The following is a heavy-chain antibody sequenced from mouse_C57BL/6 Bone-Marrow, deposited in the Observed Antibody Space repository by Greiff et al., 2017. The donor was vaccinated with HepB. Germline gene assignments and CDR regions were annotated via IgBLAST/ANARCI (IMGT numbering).Heavy chain of an antibody. V-gene: IGHV2-9-1*01. CDR1: GFSLTSYA. Sequence: VQLQQSGPGLVAPSQSLSITCTVSGFSLTSYAISWVRQPPGKGLEWLGVIWTGGGTNYNSALKSRLSISKDNSKSQVFLKMNSLQTNDTARYYCARKENYYGPAWFAYWCQGTLVTVSA. J-gene: IGHJ3*01. D-gene: IGHD1-1*01. CDR3: ARKENYYGPAWFAY. CDR2: IWTGGGT.